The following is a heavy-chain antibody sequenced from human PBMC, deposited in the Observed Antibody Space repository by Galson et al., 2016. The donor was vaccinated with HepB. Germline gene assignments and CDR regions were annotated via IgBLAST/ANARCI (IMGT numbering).Heavy chain of an antibody. J-gene: IGHJ4*02. V-gene: IGHV3-30*03. D-gene: IGHD6-19*01. CDR2: ISFDGANK. CDR1: GFTFSTYG. CDR3: GRDPHSSGWSGVMGYIDY. Sequence: SLRLSCAASGFTFSTYGMHWVRQAPGKGLEWVAVISFDGANKYYADSVKGRFTISRDNSKNTLFLEMNSLTAADTAVYFCGRDPHSSGWSGVMGYIDYWGQGTLVTVSS.